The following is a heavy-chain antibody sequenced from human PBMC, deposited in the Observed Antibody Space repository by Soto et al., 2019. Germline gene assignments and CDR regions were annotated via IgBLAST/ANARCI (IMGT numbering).Heavy chain of an antibody. CDR2: ISWNSDSV. V-gene: IGHV3-9*01. CDR3: AKVRRTASYDAFDF. Sequence: GGSLRLSCAASGFTFDDFAMHWVRQAPGKGLEWVSGISWNSDSVDYGDSVKGRFSISRDNAKNSLYLQMNSLRAEDTALYYCAKVRRTASYDAFDFWGQGTMVTVSS. D-gene: IGHD5-18*01. J-gene: IGHJ3*01. CDR1: GFTFDDFA.